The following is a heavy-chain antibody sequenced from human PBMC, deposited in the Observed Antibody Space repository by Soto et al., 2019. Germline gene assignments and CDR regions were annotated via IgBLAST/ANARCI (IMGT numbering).Heavy chain of an antibody. J-gene: IGHJ6*03. CDR2: IKQDGSEK. CDR1: GFTFSSYW. Sequence: GGSLRLSCAASGFTFSSYWMSWVRQAPGKGLEWVANIKQDGSEKYYVDSVKGRFTISRDNAKNSLYLQMNSLRAEDTAVYYCARDSGYEDYYYYMDAWGKGTTVTVSS. D-gene: IGHD5-12*01. CDR3: ARDSGYEDYYYYMDA. V-gene: IGHV3-7*01.